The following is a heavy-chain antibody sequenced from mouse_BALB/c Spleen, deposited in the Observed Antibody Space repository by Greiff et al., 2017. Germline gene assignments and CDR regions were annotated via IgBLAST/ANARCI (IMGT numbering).Heavy chain of an antibody. D-gene: IGHD1-1*01. CDR1: GYSFTSYW. Sequence: QVQLQQSGPQLVRPGASVKISCKASGYSFTSYWMHWVKQRPGQGLEWIGMIDPSDSETRLNQKFKDKATLTVDKSSSTAYMQLSSPTSEDSAVYYCAREGGITTKGFAYWGQGTLVTVSA. CDR2: IDPSDSET. CDR3: AREGGITTKGFAY. J-gene: IGHJ3*01. V-gene: IGHV1S127*01.